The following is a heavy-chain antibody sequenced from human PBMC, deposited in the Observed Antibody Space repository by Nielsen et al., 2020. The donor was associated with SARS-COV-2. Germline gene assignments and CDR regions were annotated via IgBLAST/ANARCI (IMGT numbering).Heavy chain of an antibody. J-gene: IGHJ6*03. CDR3: ARVNSSGWYSLKPYYYYYMDV. CDR1: GGSISSYY. CDR2: IYYSGST. V-gene: IGHV4-59*01. D-gene: IGHD6-19*01. Sequence: SVTLSLTCTVSGGSISSYYWSWIRQPPGKGLEWIGYIYYSGSTNYNPSLKSRVTISVDTSKNQFSLKLSSVTAADTAVYYCARVNSSGWYSLKPYYYYYMDVWGKGTTVTVSS.